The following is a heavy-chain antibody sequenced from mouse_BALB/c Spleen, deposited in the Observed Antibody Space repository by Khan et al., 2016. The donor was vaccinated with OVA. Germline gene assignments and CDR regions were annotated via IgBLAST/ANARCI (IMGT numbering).Heavy chain of an antibody. CDR1: GYTFTNSG. Sequence: QIQLVQSGPELKKPGETVKISCKASGYTFTNSGMDWVKQAPGKGLKWMGWINTYTGEPTYADDFKGRFAFSLEISASTAYLQINNLKNEDTATSAGERREYYRSIAYWGQGTLGTVFA. V-gene: IGHV9-3-1*01. CDR2: INTYTGEP. D-gene: IGHD2-14*01. J-gene: IGHJ3*01. CDR3: ERREYYRSIAY.